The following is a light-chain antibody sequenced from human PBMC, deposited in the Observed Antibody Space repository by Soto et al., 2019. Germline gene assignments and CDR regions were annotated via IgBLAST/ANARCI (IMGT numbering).Light chain of an antibody. CDR1: QSLGSDY. J-gene: IGKJ1*01. CDR2: GVS. V-gene: IGKV3-20*01. CDR3: QLYGTSRA. Sequence: TVFTPAPGTLSMSPGERATLSCRASQSLGSDYLAWYQQKPGQAPRLLIYGVSSRATDIPDRFSGSGSGTDFTLTISRLEQEDFAMYYCQLYGTSRAFGQGTKV.